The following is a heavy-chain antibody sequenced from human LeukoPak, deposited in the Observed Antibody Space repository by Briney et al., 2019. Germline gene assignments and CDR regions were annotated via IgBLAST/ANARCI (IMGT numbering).Heavy chain of an antibody. Sequence: PGRSLRLSCAASGFTFSSYGMHWVRQAPGKGLEWVAVIWYDGGNKHYADSVKGRFTISRDNSKNTLYLQMNSLRAEDTAVYYCARDTGDSRGDYYYYGMDVWGQGTTVTVSS. CDR3: ARDTGDSRGDYYYYGMDV. D-gene: IGHD6-13*01. J-gene: IGHJ6*02. CDR1: GFTFSSYG. CDR2: IWYDGGNK. V-gene: IGHV3-33*01.